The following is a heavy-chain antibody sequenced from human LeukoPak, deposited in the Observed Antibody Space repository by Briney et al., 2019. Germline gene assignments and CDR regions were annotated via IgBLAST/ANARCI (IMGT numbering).Heavy chain of an antibody. J-gene: IGHJ5*02. CDR3: AKETAAAGTDWFDT. V-gene: IGHV3-23*01. CDR2: ISGRGVST. D-gene: IGHD6-13*01. Sequence: GGSLRLSCAASGFTFNNYAMSWVRQTPGKGLEWVSSISGRGVSTYYADPAQGRFTISRDNSRNTVYLLMHSLRGEDTAVYYCAKETAAAGTDWFDTWGQGTLVTVSS. CDR1: GFTFNNYA.